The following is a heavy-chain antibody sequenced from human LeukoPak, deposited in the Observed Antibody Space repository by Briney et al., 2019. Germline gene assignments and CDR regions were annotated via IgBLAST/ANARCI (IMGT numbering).Heavy chain of an antibody. D-gene: IGHD2-15*01. V-gene: IGHV4-4*07. CDR2: IYTSGST. J-gene: IGHJ4*02. CDR3: ARGPQCSGFSCGFDY. CDR1: GGSTSSYY. Sequence: SETLSLTCTVPGGSTSSYYWSWIRQPAGKGLEWIGRIYTSGSTYYNPSLKSRVTMSVDTPKNQFSLSLTSVTAADTAVDYCARGPQCSGFSCGFDYWGQGTLVTVSS.